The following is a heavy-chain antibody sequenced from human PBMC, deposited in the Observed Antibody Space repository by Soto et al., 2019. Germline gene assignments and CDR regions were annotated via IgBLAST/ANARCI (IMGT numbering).Heavy chain of an antibody. CDR1: GGTSSSYA. CDR2: IIPIFGTS. D-gene: IGHD2-15*01. V-gene: IGHV1-69*06. Sequence: SVKVSCKASGGTSSSYAISWVRQAPGQGLEWMGVIIPIFGTSNYAQKFQGRVTITADKSTSTAYMELTSLRSEDTAVYYCAREGWYGKQRYYFDFWGQGTLVTVSS. CDR3: AREGWYGKQRYYFDF. J-gene: IGHJ4*02.